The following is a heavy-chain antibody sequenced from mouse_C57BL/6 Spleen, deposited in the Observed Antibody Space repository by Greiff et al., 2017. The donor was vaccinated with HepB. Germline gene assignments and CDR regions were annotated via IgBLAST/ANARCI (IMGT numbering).Heavy chain of an antibody. CDR3: ATSYYSNYGDY. Sequence: QVHVKQPGAELVKPGASVKLSCKASGYTFTSYWMHWVKQRPGQGLEWIGMIHPNSGSTNYNEKFKSKATLTVDKSSSTAYMQLSSLTSEDSAVYYCATSYYSNYGDYWGQGTTLTVSS. J-gene: IGHJ2*01. CDR2: IHPNSGST. D-gene: IGHD2-5*01. V-gene: IGHV1-64*01. CDR1: GYTFTSYW.